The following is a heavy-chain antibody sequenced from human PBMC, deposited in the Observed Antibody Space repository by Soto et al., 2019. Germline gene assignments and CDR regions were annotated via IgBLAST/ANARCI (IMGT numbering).Heavy chain of an antibody. J-gene: IGHJ4*02. CDR3: ARDQARYSSPFDY. V-gene: IGHV3-7*03. D-gene: IGHD6-13*01. CDR1: GFTFSSYW. Sequence: PGGSLRLSCAASGFTFSSYWMSWVRQAPGKGLEWVANIKQDGSEKYYVDSVKGRFTISRDNAKNSLYLQMNSLRAEDTAVYYCARDQARYSSPFDYWGQGTLVTVSS. CDR2: IKQDGSEK.